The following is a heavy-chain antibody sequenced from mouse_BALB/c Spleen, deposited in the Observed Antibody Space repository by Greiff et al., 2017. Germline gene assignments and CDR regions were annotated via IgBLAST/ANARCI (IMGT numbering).Heavy chain of an antibody. Sequence: EVQRVESGGDLVKPGGSLKLSCAASGFTFSSYGMSWVRQTPDKRLEWVATISSGGSYTYYPDSVKGRFTISRDNAKNTLYLQMSSLKSEDTAMYYCARQRDYDAWFAYWGQGTLVTVSA. J-gene: IGHJ3*01. D-gene: IGHD2-4*01. CDR2: ISSGGSYT. CDR1: GFTFSSYG. V-gene: IGHV5-6*01. CDR3: ARQRDYDAWFAY.